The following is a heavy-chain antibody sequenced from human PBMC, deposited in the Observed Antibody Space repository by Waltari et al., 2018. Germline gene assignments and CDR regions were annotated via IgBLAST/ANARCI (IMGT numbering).Heavy chain of an antibody. CDR3: ARRGGTGPVTVGGIHCDY. D-gene: IGHD3-22*01. J-gene: IGHJ4*02. Sequence: VQLLESGGGLVQPGGCSRITCCASRSPLRSPSLSWAAQASGKGLESVTIICSMGVDAYYTYSVKGRFTISRENSKNMLYLEVNSMRVEDTATYYCARRGGTGPVTVGGIHCDYWGQGTLVTVFS. CDR2: ICSMGVDA. CDR1: RSPLRSPS. V-gene: IGHV3-23*01.